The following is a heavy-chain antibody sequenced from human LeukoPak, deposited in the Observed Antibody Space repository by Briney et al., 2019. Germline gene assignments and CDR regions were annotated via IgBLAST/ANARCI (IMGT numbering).Heavy chain of an antibody. V-gene: IGHV4-30-4*01. CDR2: IYYSGST. Sequence: SQTLSLTCTVSGGSISSGDYYWRWIRQPPGKGLEWIGYIYYSGSTYYNPSLKSRVTISVDTSKNQFSLKLSSVTAADTAVYYCARGVWDYYGLGSYSIRIYFDYWGQGTLVTVSS. CDR3: ARGVWDYYGLGSYSIRIYFDY. D-gene: IGHD3-10*01. CDR1: GGSISSGDYY. J-gene: IGHJ4*02.